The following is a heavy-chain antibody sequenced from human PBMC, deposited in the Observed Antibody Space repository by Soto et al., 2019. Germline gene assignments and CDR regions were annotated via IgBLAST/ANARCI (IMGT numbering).Heavy chain of an antibody. CDR3: VRVAGSASWYETDS. J-gene: IGHJ4*02. CDR2: TYYGASS. CDR1: GYSISSGYY. Sequence: SETLSLTCAVSGYSISSGYYWGWIRQPPGKGLEWLGTTYYGASSYYNPSLRSRITILLDASTNQLSLKLSSVTAADTAVYFCVRVAGSASWYETDSWGQGILVTVS. D-gene: IGHD6-13*01. V-gene: IGHV4-38-2*01.